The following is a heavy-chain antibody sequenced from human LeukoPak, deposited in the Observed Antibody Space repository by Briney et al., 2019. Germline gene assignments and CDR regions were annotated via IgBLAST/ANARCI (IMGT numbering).Heavy chain of an antibody. V-gene: IGHV4-30-2*01. CDR1: GGSISSGGYY. CDR3: ARGKRLGRYFDY. J-gene: IGHJ4*02. Sequence: SQTLSLTCTVSGGSISSGGYYWSWIRQPPGKGLEWIGEINHSGSTNYNPSLKSRVTISVDTSKNQFSLKLSSVTAADTAVYYCARGKRLGRYFDYWGQGTLVTVSS. D-gene: IGHD7-27*01. CDR2: INHSGST.